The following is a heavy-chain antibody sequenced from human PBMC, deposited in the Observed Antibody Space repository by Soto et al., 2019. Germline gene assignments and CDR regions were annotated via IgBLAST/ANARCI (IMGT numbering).Heavy chain of an antibody. CDR1: GYTFTSYG. CDR3: ARDRIVVVQAATNWFDP. V-gene: IGHV1-18*04. CDR2: ISAYNGNT. Sequence: ASVKVSCKASGYTFTSYGISWVRQAPGQGLEWMGWISAYNGNTNYAQKLQGRVTMTTDTSTSTAYMELRSLRSDDTAVYYCARDRIVVVQAATNWFDPWGQGTLVTVSS. J-gene: IGHJ5*02. D-gene: IGHD2-2*01.